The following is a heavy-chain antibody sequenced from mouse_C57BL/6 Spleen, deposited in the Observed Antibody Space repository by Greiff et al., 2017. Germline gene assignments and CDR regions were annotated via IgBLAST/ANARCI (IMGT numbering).Heavy chain of an antibody. CDR2: ISSGGDYI. V-gene: IGHV5-9-1*02. J-gene: IGHJ3*01. Sequence: EVHLVESGEGLVKPGGSLKLSCAASGFTFSSYAMSWVRQTPEKRLEWVAYISSGGDYIYYADTVKGRFTISRDNARNTLYLQMSSLKSEDTAMYYCTREADYYDDDVLAWFAYWGQGTLVTVSA. CDR3: TREADYYDDDVLAWFAY. D-gene: IGHD2-4*01. CDR1: GFTFSSYA.